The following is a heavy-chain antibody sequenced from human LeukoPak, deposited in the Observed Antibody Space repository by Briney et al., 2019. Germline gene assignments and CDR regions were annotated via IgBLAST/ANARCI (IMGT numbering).Heavy chain of an antibody. Sequence: PGGSLRLSCAASGFTFSSYSMNWVRQAPGKGLEWVSSISSSSSYIYYADSVKGRFTISRDNAENSLYLQMNSLRAEDTAVYYCARDRSDFWSGYYHNPYFDYWGQGTLVTVSS. CDR3: ARDRSDFWSGYYHNPYFDY. J-gene: IGHJ4*02. CDR2: ISSSSSYI. CDR1: GFTFSSYS. V-gene: IGHV3-21*01. D-gene: IGHD3-3*01.